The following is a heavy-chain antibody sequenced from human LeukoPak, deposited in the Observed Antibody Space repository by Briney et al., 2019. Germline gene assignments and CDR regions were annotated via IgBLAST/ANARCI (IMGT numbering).Heavy chain of an antibody. J-gene: IGHJ3*02. D-gene: IGHD2-15*01. CDR1: GGSFSGYY. CDR3: ARVAGWSQPHAFDI. CDR2: INHSGST. V-gene: IGHV4-34*01. Sequence: SETLSLTCAVYGGSFSGYYWSWIRQPPGKGLEWIGEINHSGSTNYNPSLKSRVIISVDTSKNQFSLKLSSVTAADTAVYYCARVAGWSQPHAFDIWGQGTMVTVSS.